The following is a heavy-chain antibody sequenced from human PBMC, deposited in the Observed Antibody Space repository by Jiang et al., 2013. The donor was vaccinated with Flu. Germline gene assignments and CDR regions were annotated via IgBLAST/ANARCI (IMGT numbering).Heavy chain of an antibody. V-gene: IGHV4-59*01. CDR3: AEGPRAGGYFDY. CDR1: GGSINSYY. CDR2: IYYSGST. J-gene: IGHJ4*02. D-gene: IGHD3-10*01. Sequence: LLKPSETLSLTCTVSGGSINSYYWSWIRQPPGKGLESIGYIYYSGSTNYNPSLKSRVTISVDTSENQFSLKLSSVTAADTAVYYCAEGPRAGGYFDYWGQGTLVTVSS.